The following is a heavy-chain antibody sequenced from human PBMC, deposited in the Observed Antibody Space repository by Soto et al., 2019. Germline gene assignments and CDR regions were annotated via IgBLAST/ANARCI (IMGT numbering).Heavy chain of an antibody. V-gene: IGHV4-4*07. CDR3: AREGSYSAYNFAHGIQLWSFDF. Sequence: NPSETLSLTCTVSGGSINTFYWSWVRQPAGKGLEWIGRIFSSGSTSFNPSLESRVAMSVDTSKNHFSLTLSSVTAADMAVYYCAREGSYSAYNFAHGIQLWSFDFWGQGALVTVS. D-gene: IGHD5-12*01. CDR1: GGSINTFY. J-gene: IGHJ4*02. CDR2: IFSSGST.